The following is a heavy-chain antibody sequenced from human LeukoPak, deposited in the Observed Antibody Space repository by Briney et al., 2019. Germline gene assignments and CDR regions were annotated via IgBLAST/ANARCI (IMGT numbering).Heavy chain of an antibody. CDR1: GYSFPNYW. D-gene: IGHD3/OR15-3a*01. CDR2: VYPADSDA. J-gene: IGHJ2*01. Sequence: GESLKISFRGSGYSFPNYWIGWVRQLPGKGLEYMGVVYPADSDATYSPSFQGQVTFSADKSTDTAYLQWSSLKASDTAMYYCARRGTWHFDLWGRGTLVTVSS. CDR3: ARRGTWHFDL. V-gene: IGHV5-51*01.